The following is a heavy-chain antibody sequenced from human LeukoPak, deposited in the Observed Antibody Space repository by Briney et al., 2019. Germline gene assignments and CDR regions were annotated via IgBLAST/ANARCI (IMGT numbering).Heavy chain of an antibody. V-gene: IGHV1-69*01. CDR1: GGTFSSYA. Sequence: ASVKVSCKASGGTFSSYAISWVRQAPGQGLEWMGGIIPIFGTANYAQKFQGRVTITADESTGTAYMELSSLRSEDTAVYYCARDRNVPYYYYMDVWGKGTTVTVSS. CDR2: IIPIFGTA. CDR3: ARDRNVPYYYYMDV. D-gene: IGHD1-1*01. J-gene: IGHJ6*03.